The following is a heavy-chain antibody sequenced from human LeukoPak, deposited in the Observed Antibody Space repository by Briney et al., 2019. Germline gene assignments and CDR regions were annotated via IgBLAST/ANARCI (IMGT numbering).Heavy chain of an antibody. Sequence: PGGSLRLSCAASGFTFSSYSMNWVRQAPGKGLEWVSSISSSSSYIYYADSVKGRFTISRDNAKNSLYLQMNSLRAEDTAVYYCAKEDQATEAYYDFWSGYKIGHWFDPWGQGTLVTVSS. J-gene: IGHJ5*02. CDR1: GFTFSSYS. V-gene: IGHV3-21*01. CDR3: AKEDQATEAYYDFWSGYKIGHWFDP. D-gene: IGHD3-3*01. CDR2: ISSSSSYI.